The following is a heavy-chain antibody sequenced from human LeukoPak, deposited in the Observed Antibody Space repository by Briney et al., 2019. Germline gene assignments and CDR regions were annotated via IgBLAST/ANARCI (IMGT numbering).Heavy chain of an antibody. CDR2: INPNSGGT. D-gene: IGHD5-12*01. CDR1: GYTFTGYY. CDR3: ARGRKWLRSTLY. V-gene: IGHV1-2*02. Sequence: ASVKVSCKASGYTFTGYYMHWVRQAPGQGLEWMGWINPNSGGTNYAQKFQGRVTMTRDTSISTAYMELSRLRSDDTVVYYCARGRKWLRSTLYWGQGTLVTVSS. J-gene: IGHJ4*02.